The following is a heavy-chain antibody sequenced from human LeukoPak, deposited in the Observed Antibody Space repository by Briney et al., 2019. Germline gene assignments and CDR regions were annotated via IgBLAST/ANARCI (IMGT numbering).Heavy chain of an antibody. CDR3: AREMQVGATTFDY. CDR1: GFIFSSYA. Sequence: GGSLRLSCAASGFIFSSYAMHWVRQAPGKGLEWVAFISSDGSNKYYADSVKGRFTISRDNAKNSLYLQMNSLRDEDTAVYYCAREMQVGATTFDYWGQGTLVTVSS. V-gene: IGHV3-30-3*01. J-gene: IGHJ4*02. CDR2: ISSDGSNK. D-gene: IGHD1-26*01.